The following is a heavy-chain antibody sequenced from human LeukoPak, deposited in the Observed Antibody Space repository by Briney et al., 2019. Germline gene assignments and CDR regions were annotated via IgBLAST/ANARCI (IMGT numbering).Heavy chain of an antibody. J-gene: IGHJ4*02. Sequence: GGSLRLSCAASGFTFSSYSMNWVRQAPGKGLEWASSISSSSYIYYADSVKGRFTISRDNAKNSLYLQMNSLRAEDTAVYYCARGDDYSSTFDYWGQGTLVTVSS. CDR2: ISSSSYI. CDR1: GFTFSSYS. D-gene: IGHD4-11*01. V-gene: IGHV3-21*01. CDR3: ARGDDYSSTFDY.